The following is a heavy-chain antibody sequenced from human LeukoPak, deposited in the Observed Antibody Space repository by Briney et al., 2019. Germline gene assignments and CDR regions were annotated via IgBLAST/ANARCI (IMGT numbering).Heavy chain of an antibody. D-gene: IGHD6-13*01. CDR3: TRPVGFYTSNWSWFDP. V-gene: IGHV4-59*08. J-gene: IGHJ5*02. Sequence: SETLSLTCTVSGGSISSYYWSWIRQPPGKGLEWIGYIYYSGSTNYNPSLKSRVTISVDTSKNQFSLKLSSVTAADTAVYYCTRPVGFYTSNWSWFDPSDQGTLVTVSS. CDR2: IYYSGST. CDR1: GGSISSYY.